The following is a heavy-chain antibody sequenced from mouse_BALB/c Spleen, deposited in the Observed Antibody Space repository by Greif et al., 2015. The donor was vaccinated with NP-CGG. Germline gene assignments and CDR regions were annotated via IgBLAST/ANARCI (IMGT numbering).Heavy chain of an antibody. V-gene: IGHV7-3*02. CDR3: AREDYTYGLMGY. CDR2: IRSKANGYTT. Sequence: EVKVVESGGGLVQPGGSRRLSCATSGFTFTDYYMSWVRQPPGKALEWLGFIRSKANGYTTEYSASVKGRFTISRDNSQSILCLQMISLITEESATYYCAREDYTYGLMGYWRQGTSVAVSS. D-gene: IGHD2-12*01. J-gene: IGHJ4*01. CDR1: GFTFTDYY.